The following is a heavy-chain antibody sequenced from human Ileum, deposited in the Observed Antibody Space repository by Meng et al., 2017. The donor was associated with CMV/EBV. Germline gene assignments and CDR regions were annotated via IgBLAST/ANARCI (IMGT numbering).Heavy chain of an antibody. Sequence: ASVKVSCKASGYTFTGYYMHWVRQAPGQRLEWMGWINPNSGGTNYAQKFQGRVTMTRDTSISTAYMELSRLRSDDTAVYYCARDEWELYNWFDPWGQGTLVTVSS. CDR3: ARDEWELYNWFDP. CDR1: GYTFTGYY. D-gene: IGHD1-26*01. J-gene: IGHJ5*02. V-gene: IGHV1-2*02. CDR2: INPNSGGT.